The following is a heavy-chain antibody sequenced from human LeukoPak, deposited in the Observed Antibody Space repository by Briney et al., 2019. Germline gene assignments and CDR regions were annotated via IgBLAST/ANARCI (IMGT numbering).Heavy chain of an antibody. V-gene: IGHV3-48*04. CDR2: ISSSGSTI. CDR3: AELGITMIGGV. J-gene: IGHJ6*04. D-gene: IGHD3-10*02. Sequence: GGSLRLSCAVSGFTFSTFSMNWVRQAPGKGLEWVSYISSSGSTIYYADSVKGRFTISRDNAKNSLYLQMNSLRAEDTAVYYCAELGITMIGGVWGKGTTVTISS. CDR1: GFTFSTFS.